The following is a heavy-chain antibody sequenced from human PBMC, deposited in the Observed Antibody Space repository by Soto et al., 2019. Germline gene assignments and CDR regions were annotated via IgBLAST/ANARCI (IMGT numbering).Heavy chain of an antibody. CDR1: GGSFRNYY. D-gene: IGHD3-10*02. J-gene: IGHJ5*02. V-gene: IGHV4-34*01. CDR3: TRADLFPRSWFDP. Sequence: SETLSLTCGVYGGSFRNYYWIWVRQPPGKGMEWIGEVNHSGEATYNPSLQSLITISLDTSNNQFSLKMTSVTAADTAMYFCTRADLFPRSWFDPWGQVTQVTVSS. CDR2: VNHSGEA.